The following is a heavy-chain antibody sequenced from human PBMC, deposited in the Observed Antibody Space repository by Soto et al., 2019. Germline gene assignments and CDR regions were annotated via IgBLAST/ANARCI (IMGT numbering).Heavy chain of an antibody. Sequence: EVQLLESGGGVVQPGGSLRLSCAASGFTFNNYALNWVRQAPGKGLEWVSSISGTGGSTFYAGSAKGRFTISRDNSKNTLFLQMTSLGAEDTAVYYCVKGNSKWGTGDAFDIWGQGTMVTVSS. V-gene: IGHV3-23*01. CDR2: ISGTGGST. CDR1: GFTFNNYA. D-gene: IGHD7-27*01. CDR3: VKGNSKWGTGDAFDI. J-gene: IGHJ3*02.